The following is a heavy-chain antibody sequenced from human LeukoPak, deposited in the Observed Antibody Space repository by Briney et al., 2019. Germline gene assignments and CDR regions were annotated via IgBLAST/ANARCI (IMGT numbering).Heavy chain of an antibody. Sequence: SGGSLRLSCAASVFTVSSNYMSWVRQAPGKGLEWVSVIYSGGNTYYADSVKGRFTISRDNSKNTLYLQMNSLRAEDTAVYYCARVLLYYYDSSGYQDYWGQGTLVTVSS. D-gene: IGHD3-22*01. CDR3: ARVLLYYYDSSGYQDY. CDR2: IYSGGNT. J-gene: IGHJ4*02. CDR1: VFTVSSNY. V-gene: IGHV3-53*01.